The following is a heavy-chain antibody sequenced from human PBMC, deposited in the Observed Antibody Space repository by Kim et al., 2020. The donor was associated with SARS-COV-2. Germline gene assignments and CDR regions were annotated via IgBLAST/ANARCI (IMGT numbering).Heavy chain of an antibody. D-gene: IGHD1-1*01. Sequence: ASVKVSCKASGYTFSSYDINWVRQATGQGLEWMGWMNPNSGNTGYAQKFQGRVTMTRNTSTSTAYMDLSSLRSADTAVYYCARGHAWNGGPYYFDYLGQGTLVTVSS. CDR3: ARGHAWNGGPYYFDY. CDR2: MNPNSGNT. V-gene: IGHV1-8*01. J-gene: IGHJ4*02. CDR1: GYTFSSYD.